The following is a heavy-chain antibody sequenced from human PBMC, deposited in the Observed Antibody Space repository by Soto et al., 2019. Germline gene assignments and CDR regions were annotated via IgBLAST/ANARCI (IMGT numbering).Heavy chain of an antibody. CDR3: ARGRYFDWLLLQAYYYYGMDV. V-gene: IGHV4-34*01. J-gene: IGHJ6*02. Sequence: SETLSLTCAVYGGSFSGYYWSWIRQPPGKGLEWIGEINYSGSTNYNPSLKSRVTISVDTSKNQFSLKLSSVTAADTAVYYCARGRYFDWLLLQAYYYYGMDVWGQGTTVTVSS. CDR2: INYSGST. CDR1: GGSFSGYY. D-gene: IGHD3-9*01.